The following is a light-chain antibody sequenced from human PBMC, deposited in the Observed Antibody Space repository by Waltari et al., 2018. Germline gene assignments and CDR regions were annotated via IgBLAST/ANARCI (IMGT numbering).Light chain of an antibody. J-gene: IGLJ3*02. Sequence: SYELTQPPSVSVSPGQTARITCSGDALPKQYAYWYQQKPGQAPVLVIYKDSERPSGIPERFSGSSSGTTVTLTISGVQAEDEADYYCQSADSSGTYRAVFGGGTKLTVL. CDR1: ALPKQY. V-gene: IGLV3-25*03. CDR2: KDS. CDR3: QSADSSGTYRAV.